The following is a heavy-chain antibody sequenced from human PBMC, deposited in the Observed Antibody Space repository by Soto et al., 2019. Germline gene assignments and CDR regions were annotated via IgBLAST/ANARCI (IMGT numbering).Heavy chain of an antibody. J-gene: IGHJ4*02. D-gene: IGHD3-22*01. CDR3: ARVNYYDSSGWAGADF. CDR1: GYTFTSYG. Sequence: ASVKVSCKASGYTFTSYGISWVRQAPGQGLEWMGWISAYNGNTNYAQKLQGRVTMTTDTSTSTAYMELRSLRSDDTAVYYCARVNYYDSSGWAGADFWGQGTLVTVSS. CDR2: ISAYNGNT. V-gene: IGHV1-18*01.